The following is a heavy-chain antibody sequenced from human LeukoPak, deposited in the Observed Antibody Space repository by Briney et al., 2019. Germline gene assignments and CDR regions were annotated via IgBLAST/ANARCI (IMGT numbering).Heavy chain of an antibody. J-gene: IGHJ4*02. D-gene: IGHD2-2*01. Sequence: GGSLRLSCAASGFTFSSYAMSWVRQAPGKGLEWVSAISGSGGSTYYADSVKGRFTISRDNSKNTLYLQMNSLGAEDTAVYYCAKAPDIVVVPARFDYWGQGTLVTVSS. V-gene: IGHV3-23*01. CDR1: GFTFSSYA. CDR3: AKAPDIVVVPARFDY. CDR2: ISGSGGST.